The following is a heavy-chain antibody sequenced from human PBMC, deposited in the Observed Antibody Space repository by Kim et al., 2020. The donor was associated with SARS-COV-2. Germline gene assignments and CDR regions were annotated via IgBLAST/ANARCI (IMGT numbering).Heavy chain of an antibody. CDR1: GGSINTYY. D-gene: IGHD4-17*01. V-gene: IGHV4-59*01. Sequence: SETLSLTCTVSGGSINTYYWTWIRQPPGKGLEWLGYISYSGITNYNPSLKSRVTISVDTSKNHFSLKLRSVTAADTAVYYCAGETTVTSPFDSWGQGTLVTVSS. CDR2: ISYSGIT. CDR3: AGETTVTSPFDS. J-gene: IGHJ4*02.